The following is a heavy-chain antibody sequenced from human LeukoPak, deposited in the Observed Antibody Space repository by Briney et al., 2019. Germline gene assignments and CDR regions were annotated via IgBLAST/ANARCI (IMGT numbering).Heavy chain of an antibody. CDR2: ISSSSDTI. J-gene: IGHJ3*02. CDR3: ARLGGSWYRGGFDI. Sequence: GGSLRLSCVGSGFTFSSYSMNWVRQAPGKGLEWVSYISSSSDTIYYADSVKGRFTISRGNAKNSLHLQMNSLRAEDTAVYYCARLGGSWYRGGFDIWGQGTMVTVSS. D-gene: IGHD6-13*01. V-gene: IGHV3-48*01. CDR1: GFTFSSYS.